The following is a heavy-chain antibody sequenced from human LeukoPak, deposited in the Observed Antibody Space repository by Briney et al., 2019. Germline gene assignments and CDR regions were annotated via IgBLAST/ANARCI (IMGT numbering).Heavy chain of an antibody. J-gene: IGHJ4*02. CDR3: ARDTSSWYY. V-gene: IGHV3-11*05. CDR1: GFTFSDYY. CDR2: ISGSSSHT. D-gene: IGHD6-13*01. Sequence: GGSLRLSCAASGFTFSDYYMSWIRQAPGKGLEWVSYISGSSSHTNYADSVKGRFTISRDNAKNSLYLQMSSLRAEDTAVYYCARDTSSWYYWGQGTLVTVSS.